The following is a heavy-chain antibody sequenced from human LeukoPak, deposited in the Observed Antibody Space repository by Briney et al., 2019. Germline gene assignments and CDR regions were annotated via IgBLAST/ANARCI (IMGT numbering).Heavy chain of an antibody. Sequence: GGSLRLSCAASGFTFSSYGMHWVRQAPGKGLEWVAVISYVGSNKYYADSVKGRFTIYRDNSKNTLYLQMNSLRAEDTAVYYCAKDRGIAVAGTNYFDYWGQGTLVTVSS. CDR3: AKDRGIAVAGTNYFDY. J-gene: IGHJ4*02. V-gene: IGHV3-30*18. CDR1: GFTFSSYG. D-gene: IGHD6-19*01. CDR2: ISYVGSNK.